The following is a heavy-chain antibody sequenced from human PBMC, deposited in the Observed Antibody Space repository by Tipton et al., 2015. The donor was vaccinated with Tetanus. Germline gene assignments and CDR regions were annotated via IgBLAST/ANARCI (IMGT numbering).Heavy chain of an antibody. J-gene: IGHJ6*04. CDR1: GFTFKSYT. CDR2: ISGSRLTP. V-gene: IGHV3-23*01. Sequence: SLRLSCAASGFTFKSYTMNWVRQAPGNGLEWVAAISGSRLTPYYADSVKGRSTISRDYSKNTLSLQLNSLRADDTAIYYCAKEALGVLNLWGNGTTVTVSS. D-gene: IGHD1-14*01. CDR3: AKEALGVLNL.